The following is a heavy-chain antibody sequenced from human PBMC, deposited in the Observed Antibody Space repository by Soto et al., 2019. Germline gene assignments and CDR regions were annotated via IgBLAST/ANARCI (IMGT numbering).Heavy chain of an antibody. CDR3: TRQRYYYDSRPFGGTFDY. V-gene: IGHV3-49*02. J-gene: IGHJ4*02. Sequence: GRFTISRDDSKSIAYLQMNSLKTEDTAVYYCTRQRYYYDSRPFGGTFDYWGQGTLVTVSS. D-gene: IGHD3-22*01.